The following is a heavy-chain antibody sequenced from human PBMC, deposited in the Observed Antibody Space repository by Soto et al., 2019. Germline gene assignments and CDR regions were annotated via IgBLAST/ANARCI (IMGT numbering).Heavy chain of an antibody. D-gene: IGHD3-10*01. CDR1: GGFTSTKNW. J-gene: IGHJ4*02. V-gene: IGHV4-4*02. Sequence: SETLSLTCAVSGGFTSTKNWWSWVRQPPGKGLEWIGDAYHSGSTEYNPSLKSRVSISVDKSKNQISLKLTSATAADTAVYYGARSPPSSYYGGSGTFDCWGQGALVTVSS. CDR3: ARSPPSSYYGGSGTFDC. CDR2: AYHSGST.